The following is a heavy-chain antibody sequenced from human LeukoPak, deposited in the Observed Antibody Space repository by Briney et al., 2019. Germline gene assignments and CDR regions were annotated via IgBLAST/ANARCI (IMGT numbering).Heavy chain of an antibody. Sequence: GGSLRLSCAASGFTFSSYAMSWVRQAPGKGLEWVSAISGSGGSTYYADSVKGRFTISRDNSKNTLYLQMNSLRAEDTAVYYCAKDIAGYYYDSSGPTFDYWGQGTLVTVSS. D-gene: IGHD3-22*01. CDR2: ISGSGGST. V-gene: IGHV3-23*01. J-gene: IGHJ4*02. CDR3: AKDIAGYYYDSSGPTFDY. CDR1: GFTFSSYA.